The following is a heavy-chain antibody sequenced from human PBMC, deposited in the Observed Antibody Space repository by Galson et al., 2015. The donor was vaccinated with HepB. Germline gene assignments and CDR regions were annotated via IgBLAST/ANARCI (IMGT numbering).Heavy chain of an antibody. CDR2: TSYDGINK. D-gene: IGHD3-3*01. V-gene: IGHV3-30-3*01. Sequence: SLRLSCAASGFTFSSYSMHWVRQAPGKGLEWVAVTSYDGINKYYADSVKGRFTISRDNSKNTLYLQMNNLRAEDTAVYYCARGFLESTQSNWFDPWGQGTLVTVSS. CDR1: GFTFSSYS. CDR3: ARGFLESTQSNWFDP. J-gene: IGHJ5*02.